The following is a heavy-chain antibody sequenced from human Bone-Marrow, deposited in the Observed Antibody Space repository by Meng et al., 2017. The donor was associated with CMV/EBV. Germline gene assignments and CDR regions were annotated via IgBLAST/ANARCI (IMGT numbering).Heavy chain of an antibody. CDR2: INQDGSEK. CDR1: GFPFSHYW. CDR3: TRDVRFGYFDY. V-gene: IGHV3-7*04. Sequence: EVQLVQLGGNLVQPGGSLRLSCVASGFPFSHYWMAWVRQAPGKGLEWVADINQDGSEKYYVDSVKGRFTVSKDNARNSLYLHMNSLRVEDTAVYFCTRDVRFGYFDYWGHGSLVTVSS. D-gene: IGHD3-3*01. J-gene: IGHJ4*01.